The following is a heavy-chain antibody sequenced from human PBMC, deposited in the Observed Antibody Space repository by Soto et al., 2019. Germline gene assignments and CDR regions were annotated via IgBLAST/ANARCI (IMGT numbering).Heavy chain of an antibody. CDR2: IYYTGST. D-gene: IGHD3-22*01. CDR3: ARGLTTMNRGNWFDP. J-gene: IGHJ5*02. V-gene: IGHV4-59*12. Sequence: SETLSLTCTVSNGSFSTYYWSWIRQPPGKGLEWIGYIYYTGSTSYSPSLKSRVTISVDTSKNQFSLKLSSVTAADTAIYYCARGLTTMNRGNWFDPWGQGTLVTVSS. CDR1: NGSFSTYY.